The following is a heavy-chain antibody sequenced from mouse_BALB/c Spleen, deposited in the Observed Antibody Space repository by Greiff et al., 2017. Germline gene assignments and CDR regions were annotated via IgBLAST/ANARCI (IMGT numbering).Heavy chain of an antibody. J-gene: IGHJ4*01. V-gene: IGHV1-12*01. CDR2: IYPGNGDT. CDR1: GYTFTSYN. Sequence: QVQLQQPGAELVKPGASVKMSCKASGYTFTSYNMHWVKQTPGQGLEWIGAIYPGNGDTSYNQKFKGKATLTADKSSRTAYMQLSSLTSEDSAVYYCARPIYDGYYYAMDYWGQGTSVTVSS. CDR3: ARPIYDGYYYAMDY. D-gene: IGHD2-3*01.